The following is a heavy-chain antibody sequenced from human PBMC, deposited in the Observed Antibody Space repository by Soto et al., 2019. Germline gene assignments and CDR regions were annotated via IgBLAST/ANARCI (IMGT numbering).Heavy chain of an antibody. D-gene: IGHD6-13*01. V-gene: IGHV4-31*03. CDR3: AREGGAAGLLYYYYYGMDV. Sequence: ASETLSLTCTVSGGSISSGGYYWSWIRQHPGKGLEWIGYIYYSGSTYYNPSLKSRVTISVDTSKNQFSLKLSSVTAADTAVYYCAREGGAAGLLYYYYYGMDVWGQGTTVTVSS. CDR2: IYYSGST. CDR1: GGSISSGGYY. J-gene: IGHJ6*02.